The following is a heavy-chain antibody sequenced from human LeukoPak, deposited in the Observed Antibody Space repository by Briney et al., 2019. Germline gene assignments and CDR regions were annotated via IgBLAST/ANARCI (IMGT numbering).Heavy chain of an antibody. V-gene: IGHV4-31*03. CDR2: IYYSGST. CDR3: ARDSHSSGWHLLLDY. J-gene: IGHJ4*02. CDR1: GGSISSGGYY. Sequence: SETLSLTCTVSGGSISSGGYYWSWIRQHPGKGLEWIGYIYYSGSTYYNPSLKSRVTISVDTSKNQFSLKLSSVTAADTAVYYCARDSHSSGWHLLLDYWGQGTLVTVSS. D-gene: IGHD6-19*01.